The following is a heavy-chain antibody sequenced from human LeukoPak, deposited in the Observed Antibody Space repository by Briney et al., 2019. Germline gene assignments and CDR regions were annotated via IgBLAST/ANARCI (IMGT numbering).Heavy chain of an antibody. J-gene: IGHJ1*01. CDR1: GFTFSSYG. D-gene: IGHD1-26*01. Sequence: GGSLRLSCAASGFTFSSYGMHWVRQAPGKGLEWVAFIRYDGSNKYYADSVKGRFTISRDNSKNTLYLQMNSLRAEDTAVYYCARDLVSGSYSHFQHWGQGTLVTVSS. CDR3: ARDLVSGSYSHFQH. V-gene: IGHV3-30*02. CDR2: IRYDGSNK.